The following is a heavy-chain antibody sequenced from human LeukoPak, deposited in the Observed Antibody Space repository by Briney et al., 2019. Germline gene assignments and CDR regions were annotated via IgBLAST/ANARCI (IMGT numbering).Heavy chain of an antibody. V-gene: IGHV4-34*01. Sequence: SETLSLTCAVYGGSFSGYYWSWIRQPPGKGLEWIGEINHSGSTNYNPSLKSRVTISVDTSKNQFSLKLSSVTAADMAVYYCARHIVVVVAATPGFDYWGQGTLVTVSS. CDR3: ARHIVVVVAATPGFDY. D-gene: IGHD2-15*01. CDR1: GGSFSGYY. J-gene: IGHJ4*02. CDR2: INHSGST.